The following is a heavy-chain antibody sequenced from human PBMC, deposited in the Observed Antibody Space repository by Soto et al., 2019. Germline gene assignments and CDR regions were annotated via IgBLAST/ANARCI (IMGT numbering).Heavy chain of an antibody. D-gene: IGHD4-17*01. CDR3: ARAPYGVYGYCMDV. CDR2: IYDSGTT. Sequence: VAEGKIGDVGCCCILIKQPPGKGLEWIGYIYDSGTTYYNPSLKSRVTISVDRSKNQFSLKLSSVTAADTSVYYCARAPYGVYGYCMDVCGQGTTVTVS. J-gene: IGHJ6*02. CDR1: EGKIGDVGCC. V-gene: IGHV4-30-2*01.